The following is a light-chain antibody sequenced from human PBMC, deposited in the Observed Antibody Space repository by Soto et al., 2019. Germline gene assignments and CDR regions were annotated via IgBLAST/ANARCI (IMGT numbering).Light chain of an antibody. V-gene: IGKV1-39*01. CDR3: QQSYSTPWT. CDR2: AAS. CDR1: QSIRIY. J-gene: IGKJ1*01. Sequence: DIQMTQSPSSLSASVGDRITITCRASQSIRIYLNWYQQKPGKAPKVLIYAASSLQSGVPSRFSGSGSGTDFTLSISSLQPEDFATYYCQQSYSTPWTFGQGTKVDIK.